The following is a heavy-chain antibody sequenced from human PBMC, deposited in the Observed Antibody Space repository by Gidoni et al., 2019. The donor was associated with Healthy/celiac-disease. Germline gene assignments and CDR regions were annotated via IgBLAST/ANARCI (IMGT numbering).Heavy chain of an antibody. J-gene: IGHJ4*02. D-gene: IGHD6-13*01. CDR3: AKAPAAAGTLAFDY. V-gene: IGHV3-23*01. CDR1: GLTFSSYA. CDR2: ISGSGGST. Sequence: EVQLLESGGGLVQPGGSLRLSCAAYGLTFSSYAMSWVRKAPGKGLEWVSAISGSGGSTYYADSVKGRFTISRDNSKNTLYLQMNSLRAEDTAVYYCAKAPAAAGTLAFDYWGQGTLVTVSS.